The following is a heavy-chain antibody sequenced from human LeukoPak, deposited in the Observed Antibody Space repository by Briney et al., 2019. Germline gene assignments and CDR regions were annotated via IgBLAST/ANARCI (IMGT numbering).Heavy chain of an antibody. Sequence: GASVEVSCKASGYTFTSYYMHLVRQAPGQGLEWMGIINPSGGSTSYAQKFQGRVTMTRDTSTSTGYMELSSLRSEDTAVYYCARDLLLAAAGTGGDYWGQGPLVTVSS. D-gene: IGHD6-13*01. J-gene: IGHJ4*02. CDR2: INPSGGST. CDR3: ARDLLLAAAGTGGDY. V-gene: IGHV1-46*01. CDR1: GYTFTSYY.